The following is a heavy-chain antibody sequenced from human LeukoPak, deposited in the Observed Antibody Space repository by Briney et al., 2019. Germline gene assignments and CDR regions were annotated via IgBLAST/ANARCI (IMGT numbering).Heavy chain of an antibody. V-gene: IGHV3-21*01. Sequence: GGSLRLSCAASGFTFSSYSMNWVRKAPGKGLEWVSSISSSSSFIFYADSLKGRFTISRDNAKNSLYLQMNSLRAEDTAVYYCARDAPHGDYLDYWGQGTLVTVSS. D-gene: IGHD4-17*01. J-gene: IGHJ4*02. CDR2: ISSSSSFI. CDR3: ARDAPHGDYLDY. CDR1: GFTFSSYS.